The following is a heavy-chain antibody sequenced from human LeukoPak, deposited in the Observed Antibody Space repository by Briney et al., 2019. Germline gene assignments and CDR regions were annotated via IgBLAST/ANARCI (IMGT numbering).Heavy chain of an antibody. Sequence: PGGSLRLSCAASGFTVSSNYMSWVRQAPGKGLEWVSVIYSGGSTYYADSVKGIFTISRDNSKNTLYLQMNSLRAEDTAVYYCARDRMVRGVIGSEGFDYWGQGTLVTVSS. V-gene: IGHV3-66*01. CDR1: GFTVSSNY. D-gene: IGHD3-10*01. J-gene: IGHJ4*02. CDR3: ARDRMVRGVIGSEGFDY. CDR2: IYSGGST.